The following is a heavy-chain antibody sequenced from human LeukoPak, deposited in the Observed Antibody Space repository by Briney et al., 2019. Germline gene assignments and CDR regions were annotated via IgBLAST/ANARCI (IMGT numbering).Heavy chain of an antibody. J-gene: IGHJ4*02. CDR2: IVPIFRTS. D-gene: IGHD1-26*01. CDR1: RYPFTSYG. Sequence: SVKVSCKASRYPFTSYGISWVRQVPGQGLEWMGGIVPIFRTSEYAQKFQGRVTITADEATSTVYMELRSLRSDDTAVYYCARDKSGYSGSYYDYWGQGTLVTVSS. V-gene: IGHV1-69*13. CDR3: ARDKSGYSGSYYDY.